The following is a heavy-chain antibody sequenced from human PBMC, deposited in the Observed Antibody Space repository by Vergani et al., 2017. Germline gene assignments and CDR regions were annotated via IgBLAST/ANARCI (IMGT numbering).Heavy chain of an antibody. D-gene: IGHD6-13*01. CDR3: ARAVGSSWPHYYYGMDV. CDR1: GGSISSSSYY. CDR2: IYYSGST. V-gene: IGHV4-39*07. J-gene: IGHJ6*02. Sequence: QLQLPESGPGLVKPSETLSLPCTVSGGSISSSSYYWGWIRQPPGKGLEWIGSIYYSGSTYYNPSLKSRVTISVDTSKNQFSLKLSSVTAADTAVYYYARAVGSSWPHYYYGMDVWGQGTTVTVSS.